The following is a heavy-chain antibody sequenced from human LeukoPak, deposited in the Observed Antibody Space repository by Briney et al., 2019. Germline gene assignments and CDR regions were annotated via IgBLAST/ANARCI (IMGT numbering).Heavy chain of an antibody. J-gene: IGHJ4*02. CDR1: GFTFSNFW. V-gene: IGHV3-74*01. CDR2: TNSDGSTT. D-gene: IGHD2-2*01. CDR3: AKEMGHALPFDC. Sequence: GGSLRLSCAASGFTFSNFWMHWVRQAPGKGLVWVSHTNSDGSTTDYADSVRGRFTISRDNAKNTLYLQMNSLGAEDTAVYYCAKEMGHALPFDCWGQGTLVTVSS.